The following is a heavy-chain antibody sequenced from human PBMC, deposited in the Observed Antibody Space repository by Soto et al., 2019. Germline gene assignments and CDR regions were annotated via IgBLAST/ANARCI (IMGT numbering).Heavy chain of an antibody. CDR1: GFTFSSYG. CDR2: IWYDGSNK. D-gene: IGHD1-26*01. Sequence: QVQLVESGGGVVQPGRSLRLSCAASGFTFSSYGMHWVRQAPGKGLEWVAVIWYDGSNKYYADSVKGRFTISRDNSKNTLYLQMNSLRAEDTAVYYCARGRVVGATSPDYYFDYWGQGTLVTVSS. V-gene: IGHV3-33*01. CDR3: ARGRVVGATSPDYYFDY. J-gene: IGHJ4*02.